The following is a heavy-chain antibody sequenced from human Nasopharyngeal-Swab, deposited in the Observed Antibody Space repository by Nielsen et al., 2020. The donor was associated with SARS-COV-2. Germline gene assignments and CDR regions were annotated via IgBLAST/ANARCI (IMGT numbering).Heavy chain of an antibody. CDR3: ARDRTDYCTNGVCYPASYYYGMDV. Sequence: GESLKISCAASGFTVSSNYMSWVRQAPRKGLEWVSVIYSGGSTYYADSVKGRFTISRDNSKNTLYLQMNSLRAEDTAVYYCARDRTDYCTNGVCYPASYYYGMDVWGQGTTVTVSS. D-gene: IGHD2-8*01. CDR2: IYSGGST. J-gene: IGHJ6*02. V-gene: IGHV3-66*01. CDR1: GFTVSSNY.